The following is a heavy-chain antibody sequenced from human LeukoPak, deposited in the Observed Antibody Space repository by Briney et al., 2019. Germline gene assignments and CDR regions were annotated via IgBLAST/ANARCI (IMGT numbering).Heavy chain of an antibody. D-gene: IGHD4-17*01. Sequence: GGSLRLSCAASGFTFSSYAMSWVRQAPGKGLEWVSAISGSGGSTYYADSVKGRFTISRDNSKNTLYLQMNSLRAEDTAVYYCATDFTVTYRTDAFDIWGQGTMVTVSS. CDR1: GFTFSSYA. CDR3: ATDFTVTYRTDAFDI. CDR2: ISGSGGST. V-gene: IGHV3-23*01. J-gene: IGHJ3*02.